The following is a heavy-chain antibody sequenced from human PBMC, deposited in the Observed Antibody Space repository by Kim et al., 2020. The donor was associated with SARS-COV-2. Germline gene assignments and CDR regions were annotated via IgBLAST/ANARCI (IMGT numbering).Heavy chain of an antibody. J-gene: IGHJ4*02. CDR2: ISKDGSGK. V-gene: IGHV3-30-3*01. CDR3: ARENMTAGPSFDY. Sequence: GGSLRLSCAASGFTFSSYVMHWVRQAPGKGLEWVAGISKDGSGKYYGDSMKGRITISRDNSKNTLFLQMNGLRAEDTAVFYCARENMTAGPSFDYWGQGTLVTVSS. D-gene: IGHD3-10*01. CDR1: GFTFSSYV.